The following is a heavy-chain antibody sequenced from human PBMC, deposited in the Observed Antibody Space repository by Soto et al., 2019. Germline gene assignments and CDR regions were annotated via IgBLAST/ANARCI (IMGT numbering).Heavy chain of an antibody. V-gene: IGHV3-23*01. J-gene: IGHJ5*02. CDR3: VKHSEYQLLSWFDP. D-gene: IGHD2-2*01. Sequence: LESGGGLAQPGGSLRLSCAASGFTFSTYAMSWVRQAPGKGLEWVSGISAGGGNTFYADSVRGRFTISRDNSKNTLDLQMSSLRAEDAALYFCVKHSEYQLLSWFDPWGQGTLVNVSS. CDR2: ISAGGGNT. CDR1: GFTFSTYA.